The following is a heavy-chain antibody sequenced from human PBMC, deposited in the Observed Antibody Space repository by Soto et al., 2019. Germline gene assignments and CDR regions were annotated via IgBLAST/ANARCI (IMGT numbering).Heavy chain of an antibody. CDR2: ISGSGATT. D-gene: IGHD1-26*01. CDR3: AKSQGARSYYYYGMDV. Sequence: EVQLLESGGGLVQPGESLRLSCAASGFTFSSNAMSWVRQAPGKGLEWVSAISGSGATTYYADSVKGRFTISRDNSKNTLYLQINSLRAEDTAVYYCAKSQGARSYYYYGMDVWGQGTTVTVSS. CDR1: GFTFSSNA. J-gene: IGHJ6*02. V-gene: IGHV3-23*01.